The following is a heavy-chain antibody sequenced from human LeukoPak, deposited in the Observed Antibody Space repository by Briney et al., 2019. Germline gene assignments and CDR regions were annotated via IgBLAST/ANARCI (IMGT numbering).Heavy chain of an antibody. Sequence: ASVKVSCKASGYTFASYDINWVRQATGQGLEWMGWMNPNSGNTGYAQKFQGRVTITRNTSISTAYMELSSLRSEDTAVYYCARGGIAAAGAFFDYWGQGTLVTVSS. CDR1: GYTFASYD. CDR3: ARGGIAAAGAFFDY. V-gene: IGHV1-8*03. CDR2: MNPNSGNT. D-gene: IGHD6-13*01. J-gene: IGHJ4*02.